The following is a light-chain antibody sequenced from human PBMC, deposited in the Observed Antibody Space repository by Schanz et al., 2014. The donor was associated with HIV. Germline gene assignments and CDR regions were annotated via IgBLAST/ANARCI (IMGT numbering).Light chain of an antibody. CDR2: DVS. Sequence: SALTQPASVSGSPGQSITISCTGTSSDIGGYNYVSWYQQHPGKAPKLMIYDVSNRPSGVPDRFSGSRSGTSASLAISGLQSEDEADYYCATWDDSLNAWVFGGGTKLTVL. CDR3: ATWDDSLNAWV. V-gene: IGLV2-14*01. CDR1: SSDIGGYNY. J-gene: IGLJ3*02.